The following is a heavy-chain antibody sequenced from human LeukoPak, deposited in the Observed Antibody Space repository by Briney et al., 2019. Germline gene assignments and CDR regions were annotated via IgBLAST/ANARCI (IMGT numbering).Heavy chain of an antibody. V-gene: IGHV4-59*01. J-gene: IGHJ4*02. CDR3: ARDLGGIYFDY. D-gene: IGHD1-26*01. CDR2: IHFSGST. CDR1: GDSISGYY. Sequence: PSETLSLTCTVSGDSISGYYWSWIRQPPGKGLEWIGSIHFSGSTNYNPSLRSRVTISVDTSKNQLSLKLSSVTAADTAVYYCARDLGGIYFDYWGQGTLVTVSS.